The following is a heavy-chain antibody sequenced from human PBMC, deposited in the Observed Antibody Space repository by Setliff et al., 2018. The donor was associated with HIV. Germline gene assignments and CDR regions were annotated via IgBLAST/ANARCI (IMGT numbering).Heavy chain of an antibody. D-gene: IGHD2-15*01. Sequence: SVNVSCKASGGTFSSYVISWVRQAPGQGPEWMGGIIPMYGVTNYAQKFQGRVTITTDESTSTAYMELSSLRSEDTAVYYCALPYCSGGNCWSSASLPPAGWFDPWCQGTLVTVSS. CDR2: IIPMYGVT. V-gene: IGHV1-69*05. CDR3: ALPYCSGGNCWSSASLPPAGWFDP. CDR1: GGTFSSYV. J-gene: IGHJ5*02.